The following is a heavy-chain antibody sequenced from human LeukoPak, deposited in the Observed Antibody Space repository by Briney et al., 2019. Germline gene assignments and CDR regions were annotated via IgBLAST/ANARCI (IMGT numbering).Heavy chain of an antibody. D-gene: IGHD2-2*01. Sequence: SETLSLTCTVSGGSISSGSYYWNWIRQPAGKGLEWIGRIYTSGSTNYNPSLKSRVTISVDTSKNQFSLKLSSVTAADTAVYYCARGVVPAARFDPWGQGTLVTVSS. J-gene: IGHJ5*02. CDR2: IYTSGST. V-gene: IGHV4-61*02. CDR3: ARGVVPAARFDP. CDR1: GGSISSGSYY.